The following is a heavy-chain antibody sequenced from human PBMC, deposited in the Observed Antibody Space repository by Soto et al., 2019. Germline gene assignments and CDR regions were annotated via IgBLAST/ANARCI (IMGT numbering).Heavy chain of an antibody. Sequence: EVQLVESGGGLVQPGRSLRLSCEASGFTFGHYAIHWVRQAPGKGLEWVSGISWNSDTIVYADSVKGRFTISRDNAKNSVYLQMNSLRGEDTALYYCAKAIPPGSYYSAIDYWGPGTLVTVSS. V-gene: IGHV3-9*01. D-gene: IGHD1-26*01. CDR3: AKAIPPGSYYSAIDY. J-gene: IGHJ4*02. CDR1: GFTFGHYA. CDR2: ISWNSDTI.